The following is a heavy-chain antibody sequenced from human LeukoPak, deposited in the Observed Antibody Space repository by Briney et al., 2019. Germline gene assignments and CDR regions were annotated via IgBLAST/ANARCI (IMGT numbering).Heavy chain of an antibody. CDR1: GFTFSSYW. Sequence: GGSLRLSCAASGFTFSSYWMSWVRQAPGKGLEWVANIKQDGSEKCYVDSVKGRFTISRDNAKNSLYLQMHSLRAEDTAVYYCAGVAGSWSLIWVLDYWGQGTLVTVSS. D-gene: IGHD6-13*01. J-gene: IGHJ4*02. V-gene: IGHV3-7*01. CDR3: AGVAGSWSLIWVLDY. CDR2: IKQDGSEK.